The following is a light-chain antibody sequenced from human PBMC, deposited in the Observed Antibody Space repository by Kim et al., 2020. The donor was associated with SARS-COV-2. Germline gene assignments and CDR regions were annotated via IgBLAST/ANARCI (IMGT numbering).Light chain of an antibody. CDR2: VNSDGSH. Sequence: SVKLTCTLSSGHSSYAIAWHQQQPEKGPRYLMKVNSDGSHSKGDKIPDRFSGSSSGAERYLTISSLQSEDEADYYCQTWGTGIVVFGGGTQLTVL. CDR3: QTWGTGIVV. CDR1: SGHSSYA. J-gene: IGLJ2*01. V-gene: IGLV4-69*01.